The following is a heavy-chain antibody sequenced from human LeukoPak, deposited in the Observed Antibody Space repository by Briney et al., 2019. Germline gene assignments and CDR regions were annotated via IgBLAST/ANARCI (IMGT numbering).Heavy chain of an antibody. D-gene: IGHD2/OR15-2a*01. CDR1: GGSINTYY. CDR2: IYTSGST. V-gene: IGHV4-4*07. J-gene: IGHJ5*02. CDR3: ARDLCRFDP. Sequence: SETLTLTCTVSGGSINTYYWSWIRQPAGKGLEWIGRIYTSGSTNYNPSLKSRITISIDKSKNQLSLKLSSVTAADTAVYYCARDLCRFDPSGQGTLVTVSS.